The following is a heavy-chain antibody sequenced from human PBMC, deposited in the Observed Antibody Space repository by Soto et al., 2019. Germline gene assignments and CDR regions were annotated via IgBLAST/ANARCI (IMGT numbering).Heavy chain of an antibody. D-gene: IGHD6-19*01. CDR3: AADLTIEVAGYYYYYYGMDV. CDR1: GFTFSSST. CDR2: IVVGSGST. V-gene: IGHV1-58*01. J-gene: IGHJ6*02. Sequence: SVKVSCKASGFTFSSSTVQWVRQARGQRLEWIGWIVVGSGSTNYAQKFQDRVTFTRDMSTSTAYMELSSLRSEDTALYYCAADLTIEVAGYYYYYYGMDVWGQGTTVTVS.